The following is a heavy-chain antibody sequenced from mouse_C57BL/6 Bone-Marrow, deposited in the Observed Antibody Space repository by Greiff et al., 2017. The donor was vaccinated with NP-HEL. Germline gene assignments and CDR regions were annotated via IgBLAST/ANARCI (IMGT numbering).Heavy chain of an antibody. Sequence: EVMLVESGGDLVKPGGSLKLSCAASGFTFSSYGMSWVRQTPDKRLEWVATISSGGSYTYYPDSVKGRCTISRDNAKNTLYLQMSSLKSEDTAMYYCARHYYSNDFDYWGQGTTLTVSS. D-gene: IGHD2-5*01. CDR2: ISSGGSYT. CDR1: GFTFSSYG. CDR3: ARHYYSNDFDY. V-gene: IGHV5-6*02. J-gene: IGHJ2*01.